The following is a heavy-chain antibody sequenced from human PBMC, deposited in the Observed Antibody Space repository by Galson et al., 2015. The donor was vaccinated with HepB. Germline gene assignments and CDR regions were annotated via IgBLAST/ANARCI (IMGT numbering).Heavy chain of an antibody. CDR3: ARTSNSWAYSHNMDV. D-gene: IGHD1-26*01. V-gene: IGHV3-7*03. Sequence: SLRLSCAASGFTFSYYWMTWVRQAPGKGLEWVANIKQDGSAESYVESVKGRFTISRDNAQKSLYLQMNSLRAEDTAVYYCARTSNSWAYSHNMDVWVKGTTVTVSS. CDR1: GFTFSYYW. J-gene: IGHJ6*03. CDR2: IKQDGSAE.